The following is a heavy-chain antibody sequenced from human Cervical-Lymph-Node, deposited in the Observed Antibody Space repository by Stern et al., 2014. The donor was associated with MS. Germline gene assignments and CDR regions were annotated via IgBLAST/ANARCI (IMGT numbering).Heavy chain of an antibody. J-gene: IGHJ4*02. CDR1: GGSISSRY. V-gene: IGHV4-4*08. D-gene: IGHD2/OR15-2a*01. Sequence: QVQLQESGPGLVKPSETLSLTCAVSGGSISSRYWGWIRQPPGKGLEWIGLISNSGDTKYNPSLKSRVTLSLDTSKNTFSLKLTPVTAADTAVYYCARLSTAVDFWGQGTLVTVSS. CDR3: ARLSTAVDF. CDR2: ISNSGDT.